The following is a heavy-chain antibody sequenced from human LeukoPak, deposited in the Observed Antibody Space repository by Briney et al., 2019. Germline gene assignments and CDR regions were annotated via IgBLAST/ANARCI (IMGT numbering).Heavy chain of an antibody. CDR3: ARGRYYFDY. J-gene: IGHJ4*02. D-gene: IGHD3-3*01. CDR1: GGSFSGYY. Sequence: SETLSLTCAVYGGSFSGYYWSWIRQPPGKGLEWIGEINHSGSTNYNPSLKSRVTISVDTSKNQFSLKLSSVTAADTAVYYCARGRYYFDYWGQGTLVTVSS. CDR2: INHSGST. V-gene: IGHV4-34*01.